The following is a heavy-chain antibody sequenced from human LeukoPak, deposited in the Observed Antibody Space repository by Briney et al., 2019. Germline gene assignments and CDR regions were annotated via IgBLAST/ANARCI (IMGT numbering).Heavy chain of an antibody. Sequence: ASVKVSCKASGYTFTSYGIRWVRQAPGQGLEWMGWISAYNGNTNYAQKLQGRVTMTTDTSTSTAYMELRSLRSDDTAVYYCARAVYCSGGSCYHSFDYWGQGTLVTVSS. V-gene: IGHV1-18*01. J-gene: IGHJ4*02. CDR3: ARAVYCSGGSCYHSFDY. CDR1: GYTFTSYG. CDR2: ISAYNGNT. D-gene: IGHD2-15*01.